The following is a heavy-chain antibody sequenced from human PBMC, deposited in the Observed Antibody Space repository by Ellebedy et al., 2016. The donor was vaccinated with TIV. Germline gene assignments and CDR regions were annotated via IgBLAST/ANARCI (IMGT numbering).Heavy chain of an antibody. CDR3: ARVAGWSPPDY. Sequence: PGGSLRLSCEASGLTFSTFSMNWVRQAPGKGLEWVASITGSGTHIYYTDSVTGRFTISIDNAKNSVYLQMNSLKAEDTAVYYCARVAGWSPPDYWGQGTLVTVSS. CDR1: GLTFSTFS. V-gene: IGHV3-21*01. CDR2: ITGSGTHI. J-gene: IGHJ4*02.